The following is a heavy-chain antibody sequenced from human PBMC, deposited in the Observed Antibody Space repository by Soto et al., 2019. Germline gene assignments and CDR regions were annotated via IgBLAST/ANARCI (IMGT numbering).Heavy chain of an antibody. J-gene: IGHJ5*02. CDR3: ARNSRDPARGDWFDP. Sequence: QVQLVQSGAEVKKPGSSVKVSCKASGGTFSSYAISWVRQAPGQGLEWMGGIIPIFGTANYAQKFQGRVTITADKSTSSAYMELSSMRSEDTAVYYCARNSRDPARGDWFDPWGQGTLVTVSS. CDR1: GGTFSSYA. V-gene: IGHV1-69*06. D-gene: IGHD3-10*01. CDR2: IIPIFGTA.